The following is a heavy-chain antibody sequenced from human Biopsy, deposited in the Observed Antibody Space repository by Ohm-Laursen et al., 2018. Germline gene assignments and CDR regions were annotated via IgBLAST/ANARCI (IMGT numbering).Heavy chain of an antibody. CDR1: GKTFSDYY. V-gene: IGHV4-34*08. J-gene: IGHJ4*02. CDR2: INQSGRT. D-gene: IGHD2-15*01. Sequence: SDTLSLTYKVYGKTFSDYYWSWIRQPPGKGLEWIGQINQSGRTNYNPSLKSRVNISADKSNNQFSLKLTSVTSADTAVYFCGNEVHGRDYWGLGALVTVSS. CDR3: GNEVHGRDY.